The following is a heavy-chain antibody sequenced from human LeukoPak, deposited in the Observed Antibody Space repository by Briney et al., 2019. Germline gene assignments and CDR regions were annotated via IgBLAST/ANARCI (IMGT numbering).Heavy chain of an antibody. V-gene: IGHV3-11*01. CDR2: ISSSGSTI. CDR3: ARDYYYDSSGYYSY. J-gene: IGHJ4*02. D-gene: IGHD3-22*01. Sequence: GGALRLSCAASGCTFSDYYMSWIRQAAGKGLDWVAYISSSGSTIYYADSVKGRFTISRDNAKNSLYLQMKSLRAEDTAVYYCARDYYYDSSGYYSYWGQGTLVTVSS. CDR1: GCTFSDYY.